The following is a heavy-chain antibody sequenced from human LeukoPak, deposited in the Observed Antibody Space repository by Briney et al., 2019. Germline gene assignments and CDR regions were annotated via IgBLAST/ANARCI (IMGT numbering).Heavy chain of an antibody. D-gene: IGHD5-24*01. CDR1: GGTFSSYA. CDR3: ARVRDPRLYYFDY. V-gene: IGHV1-69*01. J-gene: IGHJ4*02. CDR2: IIPIFGTA. Sequence: AASVKVSCKASGGTFSSYAISWVRQAPGQGLEWMGGIIPIFGTANYAQKFQGRVTITADESTSTAYMELSSLRSEDRAVYYCARVRDPRLYYFDYWGQGTLVTVSS.